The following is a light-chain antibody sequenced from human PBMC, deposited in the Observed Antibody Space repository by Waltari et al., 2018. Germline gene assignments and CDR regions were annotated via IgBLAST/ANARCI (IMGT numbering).Light chain of an antibody. CDR3: QQYGRSPQT. CDR1: QTVANTS. V-gene: IGKV3-20*01. Sequence: EIVLTQSPGTLSLSPGEGATLSCRASQTVANTSLAWYQQKPGQAPRLLISDSSRRATGIPDRFRGSGSGTDFTLTITRLEPEDFAVYYCQQYGRSPQTFGQGTRVEIK. CDR2: DSS. J-gene: IGKJ1*01.